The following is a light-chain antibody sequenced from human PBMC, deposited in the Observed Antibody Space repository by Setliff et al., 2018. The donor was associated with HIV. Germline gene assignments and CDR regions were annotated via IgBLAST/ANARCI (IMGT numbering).Light chain of an antibody. V-gene: IGKV3-15*01. CDR3: QQYNNWPPWT. CDR2: GAS. Sequence: TLSVSPGERATLSCRASQSVSSDLAWYQQKPGQAPRLLIYGASTRATGIPARFSGSGSGTEFTLTISSMQSEDFAVYYCQQYNNWPPWTFGQGTKVDIK. CDR1: QSVSSD. J-gene: IGKJ1*01.